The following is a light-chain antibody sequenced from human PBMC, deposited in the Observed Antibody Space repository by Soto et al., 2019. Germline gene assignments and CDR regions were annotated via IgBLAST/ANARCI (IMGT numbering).Light chain of an antibody. CDR1: QTISSW. J-gene: IGKJ3*01. CDR3: QHYNSYPIT. Sequence: DIQMTQSPSTLSGSVGDRVTITCRASQTISSWLAWYQQKPGKAPKLLIYKASTLKSGVPSRFSGSGSGTEFTLTISSLQPDDFATYYCQHYNSYPITFGPGTKVDIK. CDR2: KAS. V-gene: IGKV1-5*03.